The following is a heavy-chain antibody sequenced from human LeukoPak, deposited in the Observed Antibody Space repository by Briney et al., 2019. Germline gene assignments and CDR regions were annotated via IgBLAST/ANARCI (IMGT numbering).Heavy chain of an antibody. CDR3: AKGQNRNGGALAY. D-gene: IGHD3-16*01. J-gene: IGHJ4*02. CDR1: GLMFSSYG. Sequence: PGRSLRLSCAASGLMFSSYGMHWVRQAPGKGLDWVALISHDGSQRYYTDSVRGRFTISRDNSKNTLYLQMDSLRAEDTAVYYCAKGQNRNGGALAYWGQGTLVTVSS. V-gene: IGHV3-30*18. CDR2: ISHDGSQR.